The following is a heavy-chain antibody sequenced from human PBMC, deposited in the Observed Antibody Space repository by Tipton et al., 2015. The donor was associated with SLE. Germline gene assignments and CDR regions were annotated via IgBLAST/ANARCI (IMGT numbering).Heavy chain of an antibody. D-gene: IGHD3-22*01. CDR3: ARDEYRYDGTGYHLLGHFDY. CDR1: GDSVRTTIYS. V-gene: IGHV4-39*07. Sequence: TLSLTCTVSGDSVRTTIYSWGWIRQPPGKGLQWIGNIYYTGNTFYNPSLKSRVTISLDTSKNQFSLKLSSVTAADTAVYYCARDEYRYDGTGYHLLGHFDYWGQGTLVTVSS. CDR2: IYYTGNT. J-gene: IGHJ4*02.